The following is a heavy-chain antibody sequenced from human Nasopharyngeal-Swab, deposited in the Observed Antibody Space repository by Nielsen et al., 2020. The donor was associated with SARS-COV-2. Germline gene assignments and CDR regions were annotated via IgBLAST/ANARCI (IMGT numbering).Heavy chain of an antibody. CDR3: TTDQGSSWYFPHYYYMDV. CDR2: IKSKTDGGTT. CDR1: GFTSSNAW. J-gene: IGHJ6*03. V-gene: IGHV3-15*01. D-gene: IGHD6-13*01. Sequence: GGSLRLSCAASGFTSSNAWMSWFRQAPGRGLEWVGRIKSKTDGGTTDYAAPVKGRFTISRDDSKNTLYLQMNSLKTEDTAVYYCTTDQGSSWYFPHYYYMDVWGKGTTVTVSS.